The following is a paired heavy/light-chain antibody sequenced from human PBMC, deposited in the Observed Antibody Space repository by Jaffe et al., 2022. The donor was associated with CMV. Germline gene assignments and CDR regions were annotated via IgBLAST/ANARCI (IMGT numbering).Heavy chain of an antibody. V-gene: IGHV3-9*01. D-gene: IGHD3-3*01. Sequence: EVQLVESGGGLVQPGRSLRLSCTASGFTFDDYAMHWVRQAPGKGLEWVSGISWKSDNVGYADSVKGRFTISRDNAKNSLYLQMNSLRAEDTAFYYCAKDFDPGDDFWNFPGGFDVWGQGTLVTVSS. CDR1: GFTFDDYA. CDR3: AKDFDPGDDFWNFPGGFDV. J-gene: IGHJ4*02. CDR2: ISWKSDNV.
Light chain of an antibody. Sequence: SYELTQPPSVSVSPGQTARITCSGDVLPKKYAYWYQQKSGQAPVLVMYEDSKRPSGIPERFSGSSSGTMATLTISGAQVEDEADYYCYSTDSSGNHKGVFGGGTKLTVL. CDR2: EDS. CDR1: VLPKKY. V-gene: IGLV3-10*01. CDR3: YSTDSSGNHKGV. J-gene: IGLJ3*02.